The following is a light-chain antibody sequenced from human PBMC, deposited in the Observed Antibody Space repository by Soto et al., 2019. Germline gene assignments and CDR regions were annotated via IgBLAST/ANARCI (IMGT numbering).Light chain of an antibody. J-gene: IGLJ2*01. CDR2: EVS. Sequence: QSALTQPASVSGSPGQSITISCTGTSSDVGRYIYVSWYQHHPGKAPKLVIYEVSNRPSGVSNRFSGSKSGNTASLTISGLQAEDEADYYCSSYTSSSTLVFGGGTQLTVL. CDR3: SSYTSSSTLV. V-gene: IGLV2-14*01. CDR1: SSDVGRYIY.